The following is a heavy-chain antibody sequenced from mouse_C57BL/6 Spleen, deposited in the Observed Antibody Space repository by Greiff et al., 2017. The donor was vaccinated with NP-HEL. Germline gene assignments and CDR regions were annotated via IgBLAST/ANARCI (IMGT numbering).Heavy chain of an antibody. CDR2: IRNKANGYTT. D-gene: IGHD2-2*01. CDR3: ARYLFYGYDAFAY. Sequence: EVQGVESGGGLVQPGGSLSLSCAASGFTFTDYYMSWVRQPPGKALEWLGFIRNKANGYTTEYSASVKGRFTISRDNSQSILYLQMNALRAEDSATYYCARYLFYGYDAFAYWGQGTLVTVSA. CDR1: GFTFTDYY. V-gene: IGHV7-3*01. J-gene: IGHJ3*01.